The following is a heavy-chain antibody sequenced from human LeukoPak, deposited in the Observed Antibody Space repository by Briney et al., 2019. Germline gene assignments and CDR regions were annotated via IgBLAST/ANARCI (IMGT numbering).Heavy chain of an antibody. CDR1: GYSISSGYY. CDR3: ARVLVGATVFDY. Sequence: SETLSLTCTISGYSISSGYYWGWIRQPPGKGLEWIGSIYHSGSTYDNPSLKSRVTISVDTSKNQFSLKLSSVTAADTAVYYCARVLVGATVFDYWGQGTLVTVSS. D-gene: IGHD1-26*01. J-gene: IGHJ4*02. V-gene: IGHV4-38-2*02. CDR2: IYHSGST.